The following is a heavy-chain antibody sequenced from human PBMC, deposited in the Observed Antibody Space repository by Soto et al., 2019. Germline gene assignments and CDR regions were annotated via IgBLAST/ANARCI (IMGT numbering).Heavy chain of an antibody. V-gene: IGHV4-31*03. CDR2: IYYSGST. D-gene: IGHD2-15*01. CDR1: GGSISSGGYY. J-gene: IGHJ4*02. CDR3: ANRGGYADYSDS. Sequence: SETLSLTRTVSGGSISSGGYYWSWIRQHPGKGLEWIGYIYYSGSTYYNPSLKSRVTISVDTSKNQFSLKLRSVTAADTAVYFFANRGGYADYSDSPGQRTFVIV.